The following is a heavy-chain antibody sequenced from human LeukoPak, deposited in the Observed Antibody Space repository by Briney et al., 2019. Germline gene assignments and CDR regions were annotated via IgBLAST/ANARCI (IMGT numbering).Heavy chain of an antibody. CDR3: AHYGDYRFLYYFDH. CDR1: GFSLTTSGVG. Sequence: YGPTLVKPTQTLTLTCTFSGFSLTTSGVGVGWIRQPPGKALEWLALIYWDNNKLYSPSLRSRLTIAKDTSKNQVVLTMTNMDPVDTATYSCAHYGDYRFLYYFDHWGQGTLVTVSS. V-gene: IGHV2-5*02. J-gene: IGHJ4*02. CDR2: IYWDNNK. D-gene: IGHD4-17*01.